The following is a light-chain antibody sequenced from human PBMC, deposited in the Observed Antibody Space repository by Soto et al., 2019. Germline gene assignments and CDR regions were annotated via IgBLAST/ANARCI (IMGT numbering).Light chain of an antibody. CDR2: DVT. Sequence: QSVLTQPASVSGSLGQSITISCTGTGSDIAGYNYVSWYQQHPGKAPKLIIYDVTKRPSGVPDRFSGSKSGNTASLIISGLQAADEAEYYCCCCSYAGSSSFRVLFGGGTQLTVL. CDR1: GSDIAGYNY. CDR3: CSYAGSSSFRVL. J-gene: IGLJ2*01. V-gene: IGLV2-11*01.